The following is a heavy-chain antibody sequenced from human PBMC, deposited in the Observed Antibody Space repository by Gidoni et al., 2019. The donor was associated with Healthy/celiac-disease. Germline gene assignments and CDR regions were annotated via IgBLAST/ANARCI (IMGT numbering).Heavy chain of an antibody. J-gene: IGHJ5*02. CDR1: GFPFSSYA. D-gene: IGHD4-17*01. CDR3: AKDGFVTTVTTFKYNWFDP. Sequence: EVQLLESGGGLVQPGGSLRLSCAASGFPFSSYAMSWVRPAPGKGLEWVAAISGSGGSTYYADAVKGRFTISRDNSKNTLYLQMNSLRAEDTAVYYCAKDGFVTTVTTFKYNWFDPWGQGTLVTVSS. V-gene: IGHV3-23*01. CDR2: ISGSGGST.